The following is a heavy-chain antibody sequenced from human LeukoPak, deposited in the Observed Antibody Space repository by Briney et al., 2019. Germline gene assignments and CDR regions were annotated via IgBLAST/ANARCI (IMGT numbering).Heavy chain of an antibody. D-gene: IGHD6-19*01. V-gene: IGHV3-30*03. CDR1: GFTFSSSG. Sequence: GGSLRLSCAPSGFTFSSSGMQWVRQAPGKGLEWVALISYDGSDKYYADSVKGRFTISRDNSKNTFYLQMNSLRVEDTAVYFCTTYPVPGIAVAPGDWLQGTLVTVSS. CDR3: TTYPVPGIAVAPGD. J-gene: IGHJ4*02. CDR2: ISYDGSDK.